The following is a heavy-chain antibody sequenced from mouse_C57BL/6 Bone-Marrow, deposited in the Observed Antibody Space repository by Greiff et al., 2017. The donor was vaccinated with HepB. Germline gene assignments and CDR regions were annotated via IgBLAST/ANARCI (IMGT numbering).Heavy chain of an antibody. CDR3: ASLTGTGYFDY. CDR2: IYPGSGST. D-gene: IGHD4-1*01. J-gene: IGHJ2*01. CDR1: GYTFTSYW. V-gene: IGHV1-55*01. Sequence: VKLVESGAELARPGASVKMSCKASGYTFTSYWITWVKQRPGQGLEWIGDIYPGSGSTNYNEKFKSKATLTVDTSSSTAYMQLSSLTSEDSAVYYCASLTGTGYFDYWGQGTTLTVSS.